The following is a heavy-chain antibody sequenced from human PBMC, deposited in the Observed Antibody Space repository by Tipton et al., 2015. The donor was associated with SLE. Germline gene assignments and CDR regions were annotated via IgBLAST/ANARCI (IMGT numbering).Heavy chain of an antibody. Sequence: LRLSCTVSGGSISSYYWSWIRQPPGKGLEWIGYIYYSGSTNYNPSLKSRVTITVDTSKNQFSLKLSSVTAADTAVYYCARDAPIFGGRTGWYMDVWGKGTTVTISS. J-gene: IGHJ6*03. CDR2: IYYSGST. V-gene: IGHV4-59*01. CDR1: GGSISSYY. CDR3: ARDAPIFGGRTGWYMDV. D-gene: IGHD3-3*01.